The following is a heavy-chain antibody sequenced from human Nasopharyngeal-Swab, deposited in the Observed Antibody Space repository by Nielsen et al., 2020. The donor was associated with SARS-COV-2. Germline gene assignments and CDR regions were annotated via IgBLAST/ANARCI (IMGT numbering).Heavy chain of an antibody. D-gene: IGHD6-13*01. V-gene: IGHV1-18*01. J-gene: IGHJ6*03. CDR2: ISAYNGNT. Sequence: APVKVSCKASGYTFTSYGISWVRQAPGQGLEWMGWISAYNGNTNYAQKLQGRVTMTTDTSTSTAYMELRSLRSDDTAVYYCGRVKAAGTSFYYYYHMDVWGKGTTVTVSS. CDR1: GYTFTSYG. CDR3: GRVKAAGTSFYYYYHMDV.